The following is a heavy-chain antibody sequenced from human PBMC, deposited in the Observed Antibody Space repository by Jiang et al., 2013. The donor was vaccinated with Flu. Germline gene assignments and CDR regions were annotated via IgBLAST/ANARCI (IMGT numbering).Heavy chain of an antibody. CDR3: AKGQGYSSGWYVY. J-gene: IGHJ4*02. D-gene: IGHD6-19*01. V-gene: IGHV3-9*01. CDR2: ISWNSGSI. CDR1: GFTFDDYA. Sequence: VQLLESGGGLVQPGRSLRLSCAASGFTFDDYAMHWVRQAPGKGLEWVSGISWNSGSIGYADSVKGRFTISRDNAKNSLYLQMNSLRAEDTALYYCAKGQGYSSGWYVYWGQGTLVTVSS.